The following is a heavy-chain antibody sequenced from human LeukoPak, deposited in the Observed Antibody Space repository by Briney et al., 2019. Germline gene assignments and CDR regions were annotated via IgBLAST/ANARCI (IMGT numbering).Heavy chain of an antibody. J-gene: IGHJ3*02. V-gene: IGHV3-48*03. CDR2: ISSSGSTI. Sequence: GGSLRLSCAASGFTFSSYEMNWVRQAPGKGLEWVSYISSSGSTIYYAGSVKGRFTISRDDAKNSLYLQMNSLRAEDTAVYYCARELDIVVVVAATPAGVFDIWGQGTMVTVSS. CDR1: GFTFSSYE. D-gene: IGHD2-15*01. CDR3: ARELDIVVVVAATPAGVFDI.